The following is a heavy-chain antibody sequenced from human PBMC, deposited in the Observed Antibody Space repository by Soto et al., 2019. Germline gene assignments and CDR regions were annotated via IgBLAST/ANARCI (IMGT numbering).Heavy chain of an antibody. J-gene: IGHJ1*01. D-gene: IGHD1-26*01. CDR1: GFNFGDYC. Sequence: GGSLRRSCAGSGFNFGDYCINWVRQAPGKGLEWVSSISRLGSFTYYADSLQGRLTISRDNAKSLVFLQIDSLRAEDTAKYYCARVPSGLETHQTNPFFHWGQGT. V-gene: IGHV3-21*04. CDR2: ISRLGSFT. CDR3: ARVPSGLETHQTNPFFH.